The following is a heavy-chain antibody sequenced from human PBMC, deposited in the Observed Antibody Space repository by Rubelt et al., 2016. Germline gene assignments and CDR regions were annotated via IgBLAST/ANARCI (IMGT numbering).Heavy chain of an antibody. V-gene: IGHV4-34*01. CDR2: IYYSGST. CDR3: ARWGYCSSTSCYRAFDI. CDR1: GGSFSGYY. D-gene: IGHD2-2*01. J-gene: IGHJ3*02. Sequence: QVQLQQWGAGLLKPSETLSLTCAVYGGSFSGYYWSWIRQPPGKGLEWIGSIYYSGSTYYNPSLKRRVTISVDTSKNQFSLKLSSVTAADTAVYYCARWGYCSSTSCYRAFDIWGQGTMVTVSS.